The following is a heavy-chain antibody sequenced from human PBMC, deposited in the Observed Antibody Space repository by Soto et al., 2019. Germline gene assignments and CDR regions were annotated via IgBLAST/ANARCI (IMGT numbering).Heavy chain of an antibody. Sequence: SLRLSCTASGFTFSIYAMGWVRQAPGKGLELVSAISGSGGSTYYTNSLKGRFTISRDNSKNTLYLQMNSLRAEYTAVYYCSKDGEAPFFXLDYRGQGTLVXVXS. J-gene: IGHJ4*02. CDR1: GFTFSIYA. D-gene: IGHD7-27*01. CDR2: ISGSGGST. V-gene: IGHV3-23*01. CDR3: SKDGEAPFFXLDY.